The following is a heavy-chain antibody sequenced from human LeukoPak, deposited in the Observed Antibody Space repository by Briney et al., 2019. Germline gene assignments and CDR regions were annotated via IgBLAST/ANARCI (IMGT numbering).Heavy chain of an antibody. V-gene: IGHV4-34*01. CDR2: INHSGST. J-gene: IGHJ4*02. CDR3: ARGRSATTVTPPYYFDY. D-gene: IGHD4-17*01. CDR1: GGSFSGYY. Sequence: SETLSLTCAVYGGSFSGYYWSWIRQPPGKGLEWIGEINHSGSTNYNPSLKSRVSISVDTSKNQFSLKLNSVTAADTAVYYCARGRSATTVTPPYYFDYWGQGTLVTVSS.